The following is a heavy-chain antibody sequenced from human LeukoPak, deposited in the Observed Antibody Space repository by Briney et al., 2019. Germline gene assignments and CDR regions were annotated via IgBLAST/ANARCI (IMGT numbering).Heavy chain of an antibody. V-gene: IGHV3-74*01. Sequence: PGGSLRLSCAASGFTFSSYWMHWVRQAPGKGLVWVSRINSDGSSTSYADSVKGRFTISRDNAKNTLYLQMHSLRAEDTAVYYCHHIATPGNFDYWGQGTLVTVSS. CDR3: HHIATPGNFDY. J-gene: IGHJ4*02. D-gene: IGHD6-13*01. CDR1: GFTFSSYW. CDR2: INSDGSST.